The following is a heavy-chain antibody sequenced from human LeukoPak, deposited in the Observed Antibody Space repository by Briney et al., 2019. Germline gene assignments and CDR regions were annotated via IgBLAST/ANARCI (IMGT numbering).Heavy chain of an antibody. CDR2: ITDGADT. CDR1: GFPFGSYA. CDR3: AKVDYWSPENYLDS. J-gene: IGHJ4*02. D-gene: IGHD1-1*01. Sequence: GGSLRPSCAASGFPFGSYAMTWVRQAPGKGLESVSVITDGADTYYADSVKGRFTISRDNSQNTVHLQMDNLRADDTAVYYCAKVDYWSPENYLDSWGQGTLVTVSS. V-gene: IGHV3-23*01.